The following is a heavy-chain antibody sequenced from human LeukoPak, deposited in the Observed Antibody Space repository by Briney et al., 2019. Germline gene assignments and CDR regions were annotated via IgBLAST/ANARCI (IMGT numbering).Heavy chain of an antibody. J-gene: IGHJ6*02. Sequence: ASVKVSCKASGYTFTGYYMHWVRQAPGQGLEWMGWINPNSGGTNYAQKFQGRVTMTRDTSISTAYMELSRLRSDDTAVYYCASSSWSTPYSYYYYGMDVWAKGPRSPSP. CDR3: ASSSWSTPYSYYYYGMDV. CDR2: INPNSGGT. CDR1: GYTFTGYY. V-gene: IGHV1-2*02. D-gene: IGHD6-13*01.